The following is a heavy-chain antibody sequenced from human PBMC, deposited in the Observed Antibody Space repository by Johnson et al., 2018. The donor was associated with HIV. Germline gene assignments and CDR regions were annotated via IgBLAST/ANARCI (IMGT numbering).Heavy chain of an antibody. CDR2: ISYDGSNR. CDR1: GFTFSSYA. CDR3: ARDRAIVVAYDACDI. Sequence: VQLVESGGGLVQPGGSLRLSCVASGFTFSSYAMHWVRQAPGKGLEWVAVISYDGSNRYYTESVKGRFTISRDNSENTLYLHMNSLRAEDTAVYYCARDRAIVVAYDACDIWGQGTMVTVSS. D-gene: IGHD3-22*01. V-gene: IGHV3-30-3*01. J-gene: IGHJ3*02.